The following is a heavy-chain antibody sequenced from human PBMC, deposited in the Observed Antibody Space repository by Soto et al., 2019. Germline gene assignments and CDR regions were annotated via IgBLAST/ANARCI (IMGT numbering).Heavy chain of an antibody. CDR3: ARDEDPYYGDYRRGAFDI. CDR2: INPNSGGT. D-gene: IGHD4-17*01. Sequence: GASVKVSCKASGYTFTGYYMHWVRQAPGQGLEWMGWINPNSGGTNYAQKFQGWVTMTRDTSISTAYMELSRLRSDGTAVYYCARDEDPYYGDYRRGAFDIWGQGTMVTVSS. J-gene: IGHJ3*02. CDR1: GYTFTGYY. V-gene: IGHV1-2*04.